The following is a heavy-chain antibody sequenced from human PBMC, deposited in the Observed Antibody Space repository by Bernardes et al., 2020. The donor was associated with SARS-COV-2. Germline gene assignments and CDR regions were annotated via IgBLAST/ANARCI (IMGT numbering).Heavy chain of an antibody. D-gene: IGHD6-19*01. CDR2: ISWNSVSI. CDR1: GFTFDDYA. J-gene: IGHJ4*02. Sequence: GGSLRLSCAASGFTFDDYAMHWVRQAPGKGLAWVSGISWNSVSIGYADSVKGRFTISRDNAKNSLYLQMNSLRAEDTALYYCAKDTTYSSGWYYFDYWGQGTLVTGSS. V-gene: IGHV3-9*01. CDR3: AKDTTYSSGWYYFDY.